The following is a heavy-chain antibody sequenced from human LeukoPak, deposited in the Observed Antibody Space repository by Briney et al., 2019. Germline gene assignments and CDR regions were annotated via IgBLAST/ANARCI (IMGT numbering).Heavy chain of an antibody. CDR2: IIPIFGTA. V-gene: IGHV1-69*13. D-gene: IGHD1-26*01. CDR1: GYTFTSYG. Sequence: SVKVSCKASGYTFTSYGISWVRQAPGQGLEWMGGIIPIFGTANYAQKFQGRVTITADESTSTAYMELSSLRSEDTAVYYCARVRQSEWELLSFDPWGQGTLVTVSS. CDR3: ARVRQSEWELLSFDP. J-gene: IGHJ5*02.